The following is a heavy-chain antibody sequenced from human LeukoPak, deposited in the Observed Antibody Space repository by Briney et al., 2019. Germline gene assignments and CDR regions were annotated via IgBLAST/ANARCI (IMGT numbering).Heavy chain of an antibody. Sequence: SETLSLTCTVSGGSISSYYWGWIRQPPGKGLGWIEYIYYSGSTNYNPSLKSRVTISGDTSKNQFSLKLSSVTAADTAVYYCARGYCTSSSCYLWYFDLWGRGTLVTVSS. CDR2: IYYSGST. J-gene: IGHJ2*01. V-gene: IGHV4-59*01. CDR1: GGSISSYY. CDR3: ARGYCTSSSCYLWYFDL. D-gene: IGHD2-2*01.